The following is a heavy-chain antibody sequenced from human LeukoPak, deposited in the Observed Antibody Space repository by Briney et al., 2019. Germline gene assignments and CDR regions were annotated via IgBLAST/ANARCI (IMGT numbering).Heavy chain of an antibody. Sequence: SETLSLTCAVYGGSFSCYYWSWIRQPPGKGLAWIGEINHSGSTNYNPSLNSRVTISVDTSKNQFSLKLSSVTAADTAVYYCARGKGYSYGYGWFDPWGQGTLVTVSS. V-gene: IGHV4-34*01. CDR1: GGSFSCYY. CDR2: INHSGST. CDR3: ARGKGYSYGYGWFDP. D-gene: IGHD5-18*01. J-gene: IGHJ5*02.